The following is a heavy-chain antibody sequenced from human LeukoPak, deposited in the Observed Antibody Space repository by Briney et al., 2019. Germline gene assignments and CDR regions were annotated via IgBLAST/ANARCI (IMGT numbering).Heavy chain of an antibody. D-gene: IGHD1-26*01. CDR2: IYYNGRT. V-gene: IGHV4-31*03. CDR3: ARDLPGSPMDV. CDR1: GDSINSGYH. J-gene: IGHJ6*03. Sequence: SQTLSLTCTVSGDSINSGYHWSWIRQQPGKGLEWIGNIYYNGRTYYKTSLKSRIIISVDMSKNQISLQLSSVTAADTAVYYCARDLPGSPMDVWGKGTPVAVSS.